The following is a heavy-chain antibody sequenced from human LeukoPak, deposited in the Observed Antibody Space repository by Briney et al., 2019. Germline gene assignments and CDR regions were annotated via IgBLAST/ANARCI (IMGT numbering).Heavy chain of an antibody. CDR2: IIPIFGTA. D-gene: IGHD3-3*01. CDR3: ARVLDRRLMWVSDDLYGMDV. Sequence: ASVKVSCKASGGTFSSYAISWVRQAPGQGLEWMGGIIPIFGTANYAQKFQGRVTITADEPTSTAYMELSSLRSEDTAVYYCARVLDRRLMWVSDDLYGMDVWGQGTTVTVSS. CDR1: GGTFSSYA. V-gene: IGHV1-69*01. J-gene: IGHJ6*02.